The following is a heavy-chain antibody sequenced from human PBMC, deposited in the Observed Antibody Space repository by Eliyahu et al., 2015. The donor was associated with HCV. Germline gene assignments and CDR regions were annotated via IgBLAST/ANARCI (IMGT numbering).Heavy chain of an antibody. CDR3: AKMNWNDVQ. Sequence: QVQLVQSGAEVKKPGASVKLSCKASGSTFTNAYIHWVRQAPGQGLAWMGLINPRGDDTGYPQKFQGRVTMTRDTSTSTVYLELSSLTAEDTAVYYCAKMNWNDVQWGQGTLVTVSS. CDR2: INPRGDDT. D-gene: IGHD1-1*01. CDR1: GSTFTNAY. J-gene: IGHJ4*02. V-gene: IGHV1-46*01.